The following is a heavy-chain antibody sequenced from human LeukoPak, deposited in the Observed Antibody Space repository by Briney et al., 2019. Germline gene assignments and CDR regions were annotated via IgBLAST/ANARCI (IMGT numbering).Heavy chain of an antibody. J-gene: IGHJ4*02. CDR1: GGSISSNNW. D-gene: IGHD4-11*01. Sequence: SETLSLTCAVSGGSISSNNWWGWVRQPPGKGLEWIGEIYHSGSPNYNPSLKSRVTISVDKSRNHFSLNLSSVTAADTAVYYCARGIRGSNYVALYCFDYWGQGTLVTVSS. CDR2: IYHSGSP. V-gene: IGHV4-4*02. CDR3: ARGIRGSNYVALYCFDY.